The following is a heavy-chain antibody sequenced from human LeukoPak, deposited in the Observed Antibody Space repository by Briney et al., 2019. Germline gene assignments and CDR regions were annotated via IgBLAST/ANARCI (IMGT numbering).Heavy chain of an antibody. CDR1: GFTFSSYA. J-gene: IGHJ6*02. CDR2: ISYDGSNK. D-gene: IGHD2-2*02. V-gene: IGHV3-30-3*01. CDR3: ARDIEDIVVVPAATPLYYYYGMDV. Sequence: GGSLRLSCAASGFTFSSYAMHWVRQAPGKGLEWVAVISYDGSNKYYADSVKGRFTISRDNSKNTLYLQMNSLRAEDTAVYYCARDIEDIVVVPAATPLYYYYGMDVWGQGTTVTVSS.